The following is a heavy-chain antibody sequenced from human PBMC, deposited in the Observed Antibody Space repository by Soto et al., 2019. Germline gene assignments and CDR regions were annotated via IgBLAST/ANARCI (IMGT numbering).Heavy chain of an antibody. CDR1: GGSISSSSYY. Sequence: SETLSLTCTVSGGSISSSSYYWGWIRQPPGKGLEWIGSIYYSGSTYYNPSLKSRVTISVDTSKNQFSLKLSSVTAADTAVYYCARIAARLSSYSYYYYYGMDVWGQGTTVTVSS. V-gene: IGHV4-39*01. CDR2: IYYSGST. J-gene: IGHJ6*02. D-gene: IGHD6-6*01. CDR3: ARIAARLSSYSYYYYYGMDV.